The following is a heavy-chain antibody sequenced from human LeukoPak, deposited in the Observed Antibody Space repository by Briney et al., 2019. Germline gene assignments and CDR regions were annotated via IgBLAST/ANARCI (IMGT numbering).Heavy chain of an antibody. Sequence: GGSLRLSCAAPGFTFSSYWVHWVRQAPGKGLAWVSRINSDGSSTSYADSVKGRFTISRDNAKNTLYLQMNSLRAEDTAAYYCARVGDYYGDYVRFDYWGQGTLVTVSS. D-gene: IGHD4-17*01. CDR1: GFTFSSYW. J-gene: IGHJ4*02. V-gene: IGHV3-74*01. CDR2: INSDGSST. CDR3: ARVGDYYGDYVRFDY.